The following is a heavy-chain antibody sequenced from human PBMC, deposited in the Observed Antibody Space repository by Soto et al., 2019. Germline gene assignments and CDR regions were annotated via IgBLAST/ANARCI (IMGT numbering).Heavy chain of an antibody. V-gene: IGHV4-59*08. J-gene: IGHJ6*02. CDR3: ARQGFGPLHGLIDV. Sequence: SETMSLTCPVSGGTLISYYWSWFRQTPGKRMEWIGYVHHSWGSSYNPSLQSRVAISLDTSKSQFSLKVTSVTATDTAVYYCARQGFGPLHGLIDVWGQGTTVTVSS. CDR1: GGTLISYY. CDR2: VHHSWGS. D-gene: IGHD3-10*01.